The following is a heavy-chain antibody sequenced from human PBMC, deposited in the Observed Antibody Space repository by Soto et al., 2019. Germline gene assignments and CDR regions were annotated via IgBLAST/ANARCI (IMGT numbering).Heavy chain of an antibody. V-gene: IGHV3-9*01. CDR1: GFTVDDYA. Sequence: GGSLRLSCVASGFTVDDYAMHWVRQAPGKGLEWVSGISANGDTIDYADSVKGRFTISRDNAKNTLYLQMNSLRAEDTAVYYCARDRPHDFDYWGQGTLVTVSS. J-gene: IGHJ4*02. CDR2: ISANGDTI. CDR3: ARDRPHDFDY.